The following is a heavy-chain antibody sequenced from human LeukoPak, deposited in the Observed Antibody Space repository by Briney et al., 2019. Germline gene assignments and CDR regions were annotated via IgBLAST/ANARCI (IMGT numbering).Heavy chain of an antibody. CDR2: ISYDGSNK. V-gene: IGHV3-30*03. J-gene: IGHJ3*02. D-gene: IGHD1-26*01. CDR1: GFTFSSYG. CDR3: ARSGRGGAFDI. Sequence: GGSLRLSCAASGFTFSSYGMHWVRQAPGKGLEWVAVISYDGSNKYYADSVKGRFTISGDNAKNTQYLQMNSLRADDTAVYYCARSGRGGAFDIWGQGTMVTVSS.